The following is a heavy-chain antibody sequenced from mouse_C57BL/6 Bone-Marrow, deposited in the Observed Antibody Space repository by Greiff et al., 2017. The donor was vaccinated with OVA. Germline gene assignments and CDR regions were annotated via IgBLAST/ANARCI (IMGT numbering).Heavy chain of an antibody. CDR3: ERSPTPTRHYAMDY. V-gene: IGHV7-3*01. Sequence: EVQGVESGGGLVQPGGSLSLSCAASGFTFTDYYMSWVRQPPGKALEWLGFIRNKANGYTTEYSASVKGRFTISRDNSQSIFYLQMKPLRAEDSDTFAGERSPTPTRHYAMDYWGQGTSVTVSS. D-gene: IGHD2-10*01. CDR1: GFTFTDYY. J-gene: IGHJ4*01. CDR2: IRNKANGYTT.